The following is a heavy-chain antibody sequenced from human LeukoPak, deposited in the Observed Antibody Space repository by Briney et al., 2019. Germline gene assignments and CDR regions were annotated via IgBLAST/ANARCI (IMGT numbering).Heavy chain of an antibody. CDR2: LSGSGSNT. CDR1: GFTFSTYA. J-gene: IGHJ5*02. V-gene: IGHV3-23*01. D-gene: IGHD6-13*01. CDR3: AKDLLAAGSSPWTDP. Sequence: GGSLRLSCAASGFTFSTYAMTWVRQAPGKGLEWVSSLSGSGSNTYYADSVKGRFTISRDNGRNTLYRQMNSLRVEDTAVYYCAKDLLAAGSSPWTDPWGQATPVTVSS.